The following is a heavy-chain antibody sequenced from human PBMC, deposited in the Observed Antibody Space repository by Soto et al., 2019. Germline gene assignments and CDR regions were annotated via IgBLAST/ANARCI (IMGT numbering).Heavy chain of an antibody. D-gene: IGHD3-16*01. J-gene: IGHJ4*02. CDR2: IRSKAYGGTT. CDR3: TRVLDYVWGYYFDY. CDR1: GFTFGDYA. Sequence: SLRLSCTASGFTFGDYAMSWVRQAPGKGLEWVGFIRSKAYGGTTEYAASVKGRFTISRDDSKSIAYLQMNSLKTEDTAVYYCTRVLDYVWGYYFDYWGQGTLVTVS. V-gene: IGHV3-49*04.